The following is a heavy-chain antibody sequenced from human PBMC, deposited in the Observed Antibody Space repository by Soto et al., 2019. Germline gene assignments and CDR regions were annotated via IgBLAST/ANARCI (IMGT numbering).Heavy chain of an antibody. CDR3: ARTYHYVSGGKPYFYYGMDD. V-gene: IGHV1-69*12. CDR1: GGTFDNYA. Sequence: QVQLVQSGAEVKKPGSSVKVSRKASGGTFDNYAITWVRQAPGQGLEWMAGIIPMLDSANYAEKFQDRVTMTADDSTSTAYMEVSSLRSEDTAVYYCARTYHYVSGGKPYFYYGMDDWGQGTTVTASS. CDR2: IIPMLDSA. D-gene: IGHD3-22*01. J-gene: IGHJ6*02.